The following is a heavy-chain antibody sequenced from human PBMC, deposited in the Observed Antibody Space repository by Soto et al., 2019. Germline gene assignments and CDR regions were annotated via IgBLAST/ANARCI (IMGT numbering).Heavy chain of an antibody. CDR1: GGTFIDYA. CDR3: ASERVAEMATGGYFDY. Sequence: QVQLVQSGAEVKRPGSSVRVSCKTSGGTFIDYAFSWVRQAPGQGLEWVGGIVTLFGTPNYAQNFQGRVTITADESSSTAYMELSSLRSEDTAVYYCASERVAEMATGGYFDYWGQGTLVTVSS. J-gene: IGHJ4*02. V-gene: IGHV1-69*01. CDR2: IVTLFGTP. D-gene: IGHD5-12*01.